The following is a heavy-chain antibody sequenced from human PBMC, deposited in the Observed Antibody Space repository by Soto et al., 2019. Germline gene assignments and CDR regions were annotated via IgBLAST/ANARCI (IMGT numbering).Heavy chain of an antibody. V-gene: IGHV5-51*01. D-gene: IGHD1-26*01. J-gene: IGHJ1*01. CDR2: IFPGDSNT. CDR1: GNSFTNQW. Sequence: GESLKISCKGSGNSFTNQWIAWVRQMPGKGLDWMGIIFPGDSNTRYSPSFQGQVTLSVDKSISTAYLHWSSLKSSDTAMYYCGGVRLGNTGAPEYFEQWXQGTLVTVSS. CDR3: GGVRLGNTGAPEYFEQ.